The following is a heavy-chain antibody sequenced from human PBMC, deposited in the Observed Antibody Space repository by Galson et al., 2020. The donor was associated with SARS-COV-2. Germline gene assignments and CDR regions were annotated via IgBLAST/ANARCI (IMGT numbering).Heavy chain of an antibody. J-gene: IGHJ4*02. V-gene: IGHV3-23*01. D-gene: IGHD4-17*01. CDR2: LSDSGDRT. Sequence: GEFLRLSCAASGFTFSRYDMSWVRQAPGKGLEWVSALSDSGDRTYYADSVKGRFTISRDNSKNTLHLQMNSLRADDTAVDYCANWSTTGTAGGDCYLHFWGQGTLVTVSP. CDR3: ANWSTTGTAGGDCYLHF. CDR1: GFTFSRYD.